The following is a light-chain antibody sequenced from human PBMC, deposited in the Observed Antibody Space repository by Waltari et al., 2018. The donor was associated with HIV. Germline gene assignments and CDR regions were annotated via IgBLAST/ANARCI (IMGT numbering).Light chain of an antibody. V-gene: IGLV2-11*01. J-gene: IGLJ2*01. CDR3: CSYAGSYTWL. Sequence: QSALTQPRSVSGSPGQSVTLSCIGTNSDVGGYNYFSWYRQHPGEAPKLIIYDVTKRPSGVPDRFSGAKSVNTASLTVSGLQADDEAEYYCCSYAGSYTWLFGGGTKLTVL. CDR1: NSDVGGYNY. CDR2: DVT.